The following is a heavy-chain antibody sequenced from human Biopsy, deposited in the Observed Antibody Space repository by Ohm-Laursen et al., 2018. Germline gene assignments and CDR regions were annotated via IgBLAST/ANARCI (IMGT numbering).Heavy chain of an antibody. CDR3: ARGMRSSGWPYFDS. CDR1: GDSLSSGPDN. CDR2: IYSGGNT. V-gene: IGHV4-61*01. D-gene: IGHD6-19*01. Sequence: TLSLTCPVSGDSLSSGPDNWSWVRQPPGQGLEYIGFIYSGGNTNYNPSLQNRVTMSVDTSKNQFSLKLSSVTAADTAIYYCARGMRSSGWPYFDSWGQGTLVTVSS. J-gene: IGHJ4*02.